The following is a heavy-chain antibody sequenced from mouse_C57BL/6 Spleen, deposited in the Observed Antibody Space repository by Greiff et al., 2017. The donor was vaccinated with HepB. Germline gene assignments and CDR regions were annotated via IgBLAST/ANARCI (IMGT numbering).Heavy chain of an antibody. Sequence: VQLQQPGAELVRPGSSVKLSCKASGYTFTSYWMDWVKQRPGQGLEWIGNIYPSDSETHYNQKFKDKATLTVDKSSSTAYMQLSSLTSEDSAVYYCARILTVVATYYFDDWGQGTTLTVSS. CDR1: GYTFTSYW. CDR3: ARILTVVATYYFDD. D-gene: IGHD1-1*01. V-gene: IGHV1-61*01. CDR2: IYPSDSET. J-gene: IGHJ2*01.